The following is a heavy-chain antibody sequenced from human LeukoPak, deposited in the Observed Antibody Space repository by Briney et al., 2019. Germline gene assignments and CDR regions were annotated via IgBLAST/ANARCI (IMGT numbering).Heavy chain of an antibody. V-gene: IGHV3-33*01. CDR1: GFTFSSYG. CDR3: ARHSGMVRGANFDY. Sequence: GGSLRLSCAASGFTFSSYGMHWVRQAPGKGLEWVAVIWYDGSNKYYADSVKGRFTISRDNSKNTLYLQMNSLRAEDTAVYYCARHSGMVRGANFDYWGQGTLVTVSS. CDR2: IWYDGSNK. J-gene: IGHJ4*02. D-gene: IGHD3-10*01.